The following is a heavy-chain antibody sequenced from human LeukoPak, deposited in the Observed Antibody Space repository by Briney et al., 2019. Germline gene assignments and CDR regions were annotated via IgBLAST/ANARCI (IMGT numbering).Heavy chain of an antibody. CDR3: AKGSMVRGVMCAY. V-gene: IGHV3-9*01. J-gene: IGHJ4*02. D-gene: IGHD3-10*01. CDR2: ISWNSDFI. CDR1: GFNFDDYT. Sequence: GGSLRLSCAASGFNFDDYTMHWVRQPPGKGLEWVSGISWNSDFIVYGDSVKGRFTISRDNAKNSLYLQMNSLRAEDTAVYYCAKGSMVRGVMCAYWGQGTLVTVSS.